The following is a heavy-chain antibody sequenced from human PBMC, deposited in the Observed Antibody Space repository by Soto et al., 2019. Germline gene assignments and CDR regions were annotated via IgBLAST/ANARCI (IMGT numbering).Heavy chain of an antibody. CDR2: TYSGGNT. J-gene: IGHJ4*02. D-gene: IGHD3-22*01. CDR3: ARAPMSPL. V-gene: IGHV3-53*02. CDR1: GFTVYNNY. Sequence: EVQLVETGGGLIQPGGSLRLSCAASGFTVYNNYMNWVRQAPGKGLEWVSVTYSGGNTFYADSVRGRFTISRDSSKTTLYLQMNSLKDEDTAIYYCARAPMSPLWGQGTLVTVSS.